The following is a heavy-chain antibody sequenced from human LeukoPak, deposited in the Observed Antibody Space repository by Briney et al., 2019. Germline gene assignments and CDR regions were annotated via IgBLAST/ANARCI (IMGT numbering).Heavy chain of an antibody. J-gene: IGHJ4*02. CDR1: GVSISSSNW. D-gene: IGHD5-18*01. CDR2: IYHSGST. Sequence: SETLSLTCAVSGVSISSSNWWSRVRQPPGQGLGWIGEIYHSGSTNYNPSLKSRVTISVDKSKNQFSLKLSSVTAADTAVYYCARERYSYGYANDYWGQGTLVTVSS. V-gene: IGHV4-4*02. CDR3: ARERYSYGYANDY.